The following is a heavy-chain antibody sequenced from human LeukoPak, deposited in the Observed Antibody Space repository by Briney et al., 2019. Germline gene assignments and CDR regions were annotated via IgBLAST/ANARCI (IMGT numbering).Heavy chain of an antibody. V-gene: IGHV4-59*11. CDR3: ATRPAGTSWYGVFDY. J-gene: IGHJ4*02. Sequence: PSETLSLTCSVSGGSTNSHYWSWIRQPPGKRLEWIGYIFNTGNTNYNPSLGSRVTMSVDASRDQFFLRLSSVTAADTAIYYCATRPAGTSWYGVFDYWSQGTLVTASS. CDR1: GGSTNSHY. CDR2: IFNTGNT. D-gene: IGHD3-10*01.